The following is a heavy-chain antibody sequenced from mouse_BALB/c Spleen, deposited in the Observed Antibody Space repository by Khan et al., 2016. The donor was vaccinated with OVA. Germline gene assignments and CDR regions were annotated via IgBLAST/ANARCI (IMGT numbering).Heavy chain of an antibody. Sequence: QVQLKQSGAELARLGASVKMSCKASGYTFTSYTIHWIKLRPGQGLEWIGFINPSNGYTNYNQKFKDKATLTADKSSTTVYMQLSSLTSDDSAVYNCVRDGAYHRNDGWFAYWGQGTLVTVSA. CDR2: INPSNGYT. J-gene: IGHJ3*01. CDR3: VRDGAYHRNDGWFAY. CDR1: GYTFTSYT. D-gene: IGHD2-14*01. V-gene: IGHV1-4*01.